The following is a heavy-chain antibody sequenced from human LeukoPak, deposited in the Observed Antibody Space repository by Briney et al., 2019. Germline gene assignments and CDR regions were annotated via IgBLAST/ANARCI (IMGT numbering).Heavy chain of an antibody. CDR2: MSDSGST. D-gene: IGHD2-15*01. Sequence: PSETLFLTCAVSGVSISTYYWSWMRQPPGRGLEWVGYMSDSGSTNYNPSLKSRVTISVGSSKNQFSLKLDSVTAADTAVYYCARLGIAPPPRGGGNWYLDLWGRGTRVTVS. J-gene: IGHJ2*01. CDR3: ARLGIAPPPRGGGNWYLDL. V-gene: IGHV4-59*01. CDR1: GVSISTYY.